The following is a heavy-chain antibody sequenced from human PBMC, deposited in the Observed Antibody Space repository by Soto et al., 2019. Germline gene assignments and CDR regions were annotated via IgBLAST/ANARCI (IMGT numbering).Heavy chain of an antibody. J-gene: IGHJ5*02. D-gene: IGHD3-22*01. CDR1: GVSISSSSYY. CDR2: IYYSGST. CDR3: ARHAVVCDKWFDP. V-gene: IGHV4-39*01. Sequence: SETLSLTCTASGVSISSSSYYWGWIRQPPGKGLEWIGSIYYSGSTYYNPSLKSRVTISVDTSKNQFSLKLSSVTAADTAVYYCARHAVVCDKWFDPWGQGTLVTVSS.